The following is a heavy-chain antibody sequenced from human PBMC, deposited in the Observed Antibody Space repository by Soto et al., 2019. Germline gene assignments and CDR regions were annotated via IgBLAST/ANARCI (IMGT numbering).Heavy chain of an antibody. V-gene: IGHV1-18*01. D-gene: IGHD3-3*01. CDR3: ARGILYYDFWSGYLAASYYYYGMDV. CDR2: ISAYNGNT. CDR1: GYTFTSYG. Sequence: ASVKVSCKXSGYTFTSYGISWVRQAPGQGLEWMGWISAYNGNTNYAQKLQGRVTVTTDTSTSTAYMELRSLRSDDTAVYYCARGILYYDFWSGYLAASYYYYGMDVWGQGTTVTVSS. J-gene: IGHJ6*02.